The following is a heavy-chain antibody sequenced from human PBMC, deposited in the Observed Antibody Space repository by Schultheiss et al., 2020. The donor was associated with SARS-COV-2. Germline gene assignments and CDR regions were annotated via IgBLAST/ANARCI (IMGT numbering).Heavy chain of an antibody. CDR1: GGTFSSYA. Sequence: SVKVSCKASGGTFSSYAISWVRQAPGQGLEWMGGIIPIFGTANYAQKFQGRVTITADESTSTAYMELSSLRSEDTAVYYCATAAYYDSSGYEEYYFDYWGQGTLVTVSS. CDR2: IIPIFGTA. J-gene: IGHJ4*02. V-gene: IGHV1-69*13. CDR3: ATAAYYDSSGYEEYYFDY. D-gene: IGHD3-22*01.